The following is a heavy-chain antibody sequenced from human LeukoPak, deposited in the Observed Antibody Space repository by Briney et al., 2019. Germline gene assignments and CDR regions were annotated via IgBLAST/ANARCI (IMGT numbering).Heavy chain of an antibody. J-gene: IGHJ4*02. V-gene: IGHV3-33*01. CDR3: ARPHSSGYAFDY. CDR2: IWYDGSNK. D-gene: IGHD3-22*01. CDR1: GFTFSSYG. Sequence: GGSLRLSCAASGFTFSSYGMHWVRQAPGKGLEWVAVIWYDGSNKYYADSVKGRFTISRDNSKNTLYLQMNSLRAEDTAVYYCARPHSSGYAFDYWAREPWSPSPQ.